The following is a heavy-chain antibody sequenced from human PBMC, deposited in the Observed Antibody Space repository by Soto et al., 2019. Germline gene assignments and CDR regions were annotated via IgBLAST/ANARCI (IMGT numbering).Heavy chain of an antibody. D-gene: IGHD4-17*01. CDR3: AKGKESTETFYYYYYMDV. Sequence: GGSLRLSCAASGFTFSGYAMSWVRQAPGKGLEWVSGISGSGGSTYDADSGKGRFTISRDNSKNTVYLQMNSLRAEDTGVYYCAKGKESTETFYYYYYMDVWGKGTTVTVSS. J-gene: IGHJ6*03. CDR2: ISGSGGST. V-gene: IGHV3-23*01. CDR1: GFTFSGYA.